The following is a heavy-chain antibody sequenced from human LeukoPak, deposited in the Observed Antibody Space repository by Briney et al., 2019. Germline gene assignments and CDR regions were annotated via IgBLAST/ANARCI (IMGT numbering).Heavy chain of an antibody. Sequence: SETLSLTCTVSGGSISSHYWSWIRQPPGKGLEWIGYIYYSGSTNYNPSLKSRVTISVDTSKNQLSLKLSSVTAADTAVYYCARTPNSYGTGYYFDYWGQGTLVTVSS. D-gene: IGHD5-18*01. CDR1: GGSISSHY. J-gene: IGHJ4*02. CDR3: ARTPNSYGTGYYFDY. V-gene: IGHV4-59*11. CDR2: IYYSGST.